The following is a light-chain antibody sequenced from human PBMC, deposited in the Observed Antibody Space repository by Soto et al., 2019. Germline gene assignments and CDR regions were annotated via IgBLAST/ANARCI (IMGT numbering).Light chain of an antibody. V-gene: IGKV1-39*01. CDR3: QQSHNELPLT. CDR2: AAS. CDR1: QSINIY. J-gene: IGKJ4*01. Sequence: DIQMTQSPSSLSASVGDRVTITCRTTQSINIYLNWYQQKTGEAPKLLIFAASTLQSGVPSRVSGSGVGTHFSLTISNLQTEDFGTYYCQQSHNELPLTFGGGTKVEIK.